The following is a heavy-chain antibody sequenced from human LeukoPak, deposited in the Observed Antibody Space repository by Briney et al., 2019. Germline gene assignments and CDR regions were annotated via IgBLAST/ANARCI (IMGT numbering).Heavy chain of an antibody. CDR3: ARDPPDTAMLNSPVHEAFDI. CDR2: INWNGAST. D-gene: IGHD5-18*01. J-gene: IGHJ3*02. Sequence: PGGSLRLSCAASGFTFDDYGMSWVRQAPGKGLEWVSGINWNGASTGYADSVKGRFTISRDNAKNSLYLQMNSLRAEDTALYYCARDPPDTAMLNSPVHEAFDIWGQGTMVTVSS. V-gene: IGHV3-20*04. CDR1: GFTFDDYG.